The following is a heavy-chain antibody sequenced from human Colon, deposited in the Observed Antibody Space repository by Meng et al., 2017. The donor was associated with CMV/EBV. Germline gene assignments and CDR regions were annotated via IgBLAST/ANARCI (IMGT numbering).Heavy chain of an antibody. J-gene: IGHJ6*02. CDR3: ARVVVVPSDYYTMDV. V-gene: IGHV1-18*01. Sequence: ASVKVSCKASGYTFSDYTITWVRQAPGQGLEWMGWVSAKNGNTKYAERLQGRVTMTTDTSTRTAYMEMRSRRSDDTAVYYCARVVVVPSDYYTMDVWGQGTAVTVSS. D-gene: IGHD2-2*01. CDR1: GYTFSDYT. CDR2: VSAKNGNT.